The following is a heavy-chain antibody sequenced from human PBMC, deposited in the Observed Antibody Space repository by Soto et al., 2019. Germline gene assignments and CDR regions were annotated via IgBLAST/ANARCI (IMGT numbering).Heavy chain of an antibody. Sequence: PSETLSLTCTVSGGSISSSSYYWGWIRQPPGKGLEWIGSIYYSGSTYYNPSLKSRVTISVDTSKNQFSLKLSSVTAADTAVYYCARPHSSLGIAAANYWGQGTLVTVSS. J-gene: IGHJ4*02. CDR3: ARPHSSLGIAAANY. CDR1: GGSISSSSYY. V-gene: IGHV4-39*01. CDR2: IYYSGST. D-gene: IGHD6-13*01.